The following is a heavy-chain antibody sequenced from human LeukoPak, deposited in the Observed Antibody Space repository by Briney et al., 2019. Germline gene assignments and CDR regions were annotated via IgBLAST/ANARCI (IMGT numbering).Heavy chain of an antibody. CDR1: GFTFSSYG. CDR2: IRYDGSSK. J-gene: IGHJ6*04. CDR3: AREVFV. V-gene: IGHV3-30*02. Sequence: PGGSLRLSCAASGFTFSSYGMHWVRQAPAKGLEGVAFIRYDGSSKYYADSVKGRFTISRDNAKNTLYLQMNSLRAEDTAVYYCAREVFVWGKGTTVTISS.